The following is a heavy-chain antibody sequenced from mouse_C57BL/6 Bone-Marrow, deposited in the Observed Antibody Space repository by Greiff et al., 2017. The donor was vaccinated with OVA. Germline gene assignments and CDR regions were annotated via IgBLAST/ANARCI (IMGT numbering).Heavy chain of an antibody. D-gene: IGHD2-3*01. CDR3: TTPNDGYPAWFAY. Sequence: VQLQQSGAELVRPGASVKLSCTASGFNIKDYYMHWVKQRPEQGLEWIGRIDPEDGDTEYAPKFQGKATMTADTSSNTAYLQLSSLTSEDTAVYYCTTPNDGYPAWFAYWGQGTLVTVSA. V-gene: IGHV14-1*01. J-gene: IGHJ3*01. CDR2: IDPEDGDT. CDR1: GFNIKDYY.